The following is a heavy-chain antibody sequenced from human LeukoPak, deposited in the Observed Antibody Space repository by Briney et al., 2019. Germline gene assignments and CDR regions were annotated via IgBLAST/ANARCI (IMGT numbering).Heavy chain of an antibody. CDR3: ATKQWLAPPPDS. J-gene: IGHJ4*02. CDR1: GFTFSKYW. D-gene: IGHD6-19*01. Sequence: GGSLRLSCAASGFTFSKYWMLWVRQAPGKGLERVSRINTDGSVTTYADSVKGGFTVSRDNANKTMFLQMNSVRDEDTAVYYCATKQWLAPPPDSWGQGTPVTVSS. V-gene: IGHV3-74*01. CDR2: INTDGSVT.